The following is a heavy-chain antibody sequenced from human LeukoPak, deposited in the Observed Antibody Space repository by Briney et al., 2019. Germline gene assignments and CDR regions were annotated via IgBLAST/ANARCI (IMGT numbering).Heavy chain of an antibody. Sequence: AAPVKVSCKASGGTFSSYATSWVRQAPGQGLEWMGGIIPIFGTANYAQKFQGRVTITTDESTSTAYMELSSLRPEDTAVYYCAVGGPLEQTTFDYWGQGTLVTVSS. CDR2: IIPIFGTA. D-gene: IGHD3-16*01. CDR3: AVGGPLEQTTFDY. J-gene: IGHJ4*02. CDR1: GGTFSSYA. V-gene: IGHV1-69*05.